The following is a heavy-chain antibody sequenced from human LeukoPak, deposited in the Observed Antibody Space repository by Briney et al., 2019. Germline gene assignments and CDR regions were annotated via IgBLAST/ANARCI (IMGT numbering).Heavy chain of an antibody. J-gene: IGHJ5*02. V-gene: IGHV3-21*01. CDR2: ISSTSSSYV. CDR1: GFTSNSYS. D-gene: IGHD4-17*01. Sequence: KPGGPLSFSSAASGFTSNSYSMNWVHQAPGRGKWWVSSISSTSSSYVYYADSVKSPFTLSRDNAKNSLYLQMHSMRAQDTAVFYCASFNDYGLIPYWFDPWGQGALVTVSS. CDR3: ASFNDYGLIPYWFDP.